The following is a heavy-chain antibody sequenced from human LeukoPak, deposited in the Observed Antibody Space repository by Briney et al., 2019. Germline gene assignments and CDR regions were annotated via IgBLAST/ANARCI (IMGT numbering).Heavy chain of an antibody. CDR2: ISAGGTGT. CDR3: ASRNVDSSLPPRY. J-gene: IGHJ4*02. D-gene: IGHD5-12*01. CDR1: GFTFSNYA. Sequence: GGSLRLSCAASGFTFSNYAMSWVRQAPGKVLEWVSAISAGGTGTYYADSVKGRFTISRDNSKNTLYLQMNSLRAEDTAAYYCASRNVDSSLPPRYWGQGTLVTVSS. V-gene: IGHV3-23*01.